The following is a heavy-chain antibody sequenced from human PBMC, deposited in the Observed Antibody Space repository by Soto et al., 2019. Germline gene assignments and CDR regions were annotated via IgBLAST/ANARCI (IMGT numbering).Heavy chain of an antibody. J-gene: IGHJ4*02. V-gene: IGHV3-23*01. CDR3: ATGPIAVAGTGLDY. D-gene: IGHD6-19*01. CDR2: ISGSGGST. CDR1: GFTFSSYA. Sequence: EVPLLESGGGLVQPGGSLRLSCAASGFTFSSYAMSWVRQAPGKGLEWVSAISGSGGSTYYADSVKGRFTISRDNSKNTLYLQMNSLRAEDTAVYYCATGPIAVAGTGLDYWGQGTLVTVSS.